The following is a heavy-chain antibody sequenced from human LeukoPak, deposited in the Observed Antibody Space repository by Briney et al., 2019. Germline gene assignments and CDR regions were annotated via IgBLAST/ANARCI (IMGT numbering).Heavy chain of an antibody. CDR2: IYYSGST. V-gene: IGHV4-59*01. CDR1: GGSISSYY. J-gene: IGHJ3*02. CDR3: ARVVTMVRGVKAGAFDI. Sequence: AETLSLTCTVSGGSISSYYWSWIRQPPGKGLEWIGYIYYSGSTNYNPSLKSRVTISVDTSKNQFSLKLSSVTAADTAVYYCARVVTMVRGVKAGAFDIWGQGTMVTVSS. D-gene: IGHD3-10*01.